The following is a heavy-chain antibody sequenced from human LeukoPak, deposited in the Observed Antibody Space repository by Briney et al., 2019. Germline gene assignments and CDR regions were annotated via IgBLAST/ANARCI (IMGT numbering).Heavy chain of an antibody. Sequence: PGGSLRLSCAASGFTFSSYAMTWVRQAPGKGPEWVSGISASGGSTYYADSVKGRFTISRDNSKNTLYLQMNSLRAEDTAAYFCAKCAWYSGYDSDFDYWGQGTLVTVSS. CDR1: GFTFSSYA. CDR2: ISASGGST. CDR3: AKCAWYSGYDSDFDY. D-gene: IGHD5-12*01. J-gene: IGHJ4*02. V-gene: IGHV3-23*01.